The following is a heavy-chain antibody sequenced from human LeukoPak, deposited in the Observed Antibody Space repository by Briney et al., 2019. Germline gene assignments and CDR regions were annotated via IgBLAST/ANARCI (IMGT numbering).Heavy chain of an antibody. V-gene: IGHV4-38-2*01. CDR1: GYSISSGYY. CDR3: ARRGSGWQKYYYYYYYMDV. J-gene: IGHJ6*03. D-gene: IGHD6-19*01. CDR2: NYHSGST. Sequence: SETLSLTCAVSGYSISSGYYWGWIRQPPGKGLEWIGSNYHSGSTYYNPYLKSRVTISVDTSKNQFSLKLSSVTAADTAVYYCARRGSGWQKYYYYYYYMDVWGKGTTVTVSS.